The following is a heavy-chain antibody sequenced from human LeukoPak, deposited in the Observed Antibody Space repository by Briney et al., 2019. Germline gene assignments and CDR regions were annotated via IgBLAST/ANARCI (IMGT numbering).Heavy chain of an antibody. D-gene: IGHD3-3*01. CDR1: GFTFSSYA. J-gene: IGHJ4*02. V-gene: IGHV3-30-3*01. CDR2: ISYDGSNK. Sequence: GGSLRLSCAASGFTFSSYAMHWVRQAPGKGLEWVAVISYDGSNKYYADSVKGRFTISRDNSKNTLYLQMNSLRAEDTAVYYCARVRVDITIFGVALDYWGQGTLVSVSS. CDR3: ARVRVDITIFGVALDY.